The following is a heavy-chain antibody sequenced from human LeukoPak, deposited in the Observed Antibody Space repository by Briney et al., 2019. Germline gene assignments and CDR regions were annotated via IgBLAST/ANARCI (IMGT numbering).Heavy chain of an antibody. CDR2: IKQDGSEK. Sequence: GGSLRLSCEGSAFIFSGHWMSWVRQAPGKGLEWVANIKQDGSEKYYVDSVKGRFTISRDNAKNSLYLQMNSLRAEDTAVYYCARDRAYLWGQGTLVTVSS. CDR3: ARDRAYL. CDR1: AFIFSGHW. V-gene: IGHV3-7*01. J-gene: IGHJ4*02.